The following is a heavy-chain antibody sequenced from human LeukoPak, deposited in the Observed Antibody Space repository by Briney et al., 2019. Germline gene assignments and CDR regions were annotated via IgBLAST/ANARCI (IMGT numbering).Heavy chain of an antibody. CDR2: IYTSGST. V-gene: IGHV4-61*02. Sequence: PSETLSLTSTVSVGSISNGTYYWSWIRQPAGKGLEWIGRIYTSGSTNYNPSLKSRVTIAIDTSKNQFSLKLSSVTAADTAVYYCARAGRWLPGGYYWGQGTLVTVSS. J-gene: IGHJ4*02. CDR1: VGSISNGTYY. D-gene: IGHD3-10*01. CDR3: ARAGRWLPGGYY.